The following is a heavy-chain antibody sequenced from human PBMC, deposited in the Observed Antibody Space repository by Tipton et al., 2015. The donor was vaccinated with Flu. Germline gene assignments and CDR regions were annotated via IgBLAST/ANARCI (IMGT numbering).Heavy chain of an antibody. V-gene: IGHV4-59*08. CDR3: ARRVYGVFDY. CDR2: INYSGST. D-gene: IGHD2-8*01. CDR1: GGSVSGFY. Sequence: TLSLTCTVSGGSVSGFYWSWIRQSPGRGLQSLGYINYSGSTNYNPSLKSRVTISVDTSRNLFFLNLNSVTAADTAVYYCARRVYGVFDYWGQGILVTVSS. J-gene: IGHJ4*02.